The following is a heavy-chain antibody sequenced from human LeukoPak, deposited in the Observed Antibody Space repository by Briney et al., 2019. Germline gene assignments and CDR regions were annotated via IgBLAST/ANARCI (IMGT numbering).Heavy chain of an antibody. CDR3: ASRYSGNYDAFDI. CDR1: GGTFTSYA. J-gene: IGHJ3*02. V-gene: IGHV1-69*05. Sequence: GASVKVSCKASGGTFTSYAISWGRQAPGQGLEWMGGIIPIFGTSNYAQKLQGTVTITTDESTTTAYMELSSLRSEHTAVYYCASRYSGNYDAFDIWGQGTMVTVSS. D-gene: IGHD1-26*01. CDR2: IIPIFGTS.